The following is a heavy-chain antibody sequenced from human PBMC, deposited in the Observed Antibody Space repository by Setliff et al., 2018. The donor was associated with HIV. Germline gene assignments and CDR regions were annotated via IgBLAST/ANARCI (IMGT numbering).Heavy chain of an antibody. J-gene: IGHJ4*02. CDR3: AKGFRPVDTALVSGPTY. CDR2: ITSGGST. D-gene: IGHD5-18*01. CDR1: GFTFSSYA. V-gene: IGHV3-23*01. Sequence: PGGSLRLSCAASGFTFSSYAMSWVRQTPQKGLEWVSIITSGGSTYYADSANGRFIISRDNSQNTLYLQMNSLRADDTAIYYCAKGFRPVDTALVSGPTYWGQGIRVTV.